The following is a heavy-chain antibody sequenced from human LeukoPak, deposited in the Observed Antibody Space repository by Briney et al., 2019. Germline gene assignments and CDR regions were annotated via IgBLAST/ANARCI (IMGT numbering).Heavy chain of an antibody. J-gene: IGHJ3*02. CDR3: YLPAATTILRMSDAFDI. CDR2: IRSKANSYAT. D-gene: IGHD2-2*01. CDR1: GFTFSGSA. V-gene: IGHV3-73*01. Sequence: GGSLRLSCAASGFTFSGSAMHWVRQASGKGLEWVGRIRSKANSYATAYAASVKGRFTISRDDSKNTAYLQMNSLKTEDTAVYYCYLPAATTILRMSDAFDIWGQGTMVAVSS.